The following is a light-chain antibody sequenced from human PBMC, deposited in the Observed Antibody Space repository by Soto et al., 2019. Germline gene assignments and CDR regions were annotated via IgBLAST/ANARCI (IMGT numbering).Light chain of an antibody. J-gene: IGLJ2*01. CDR3: SSYTSSSTPLV. CDR2: DVS. Sequence: QSALTQPASVSGSPGQSITISCTGTSSDVGGYNYVSWYQQHPGKAPKLMIYDVSNRPSGVSNRFSGSKSGNTASLTISGLQADDEADDYCSSYTSSSTPLVFGGGTKVTVL. CDR1: SSDVGGYNY. V-gene: IGLV2-14*01.